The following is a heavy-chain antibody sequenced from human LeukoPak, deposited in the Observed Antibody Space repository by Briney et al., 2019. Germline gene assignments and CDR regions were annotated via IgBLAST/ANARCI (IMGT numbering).Heavy chain of an antibody. CDR1: GFTFSNFA. Sequence: GRSLRLSCAASGFTFSNFAMHWVRQAPGKGLEWVAVISYDGSYKSYADSVKGRFTISRDHSYNTLSLQMNSLRAEDTAVYYCARLSKLVIKKYYYYYYMDVWGKGTTVTISS. D-gene: IGHD3-9*01. CDR2: ISYDGSYK. J-gene: IGHJ6*03. CDR3: ARLSKLVIKKYYYYYYMDV. V-gene: IGHV3-30*04.